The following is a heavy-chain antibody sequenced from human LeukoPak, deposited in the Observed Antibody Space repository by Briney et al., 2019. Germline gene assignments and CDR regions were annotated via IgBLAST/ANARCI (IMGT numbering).Heavy chain of an antibody. V-gene: IGHV3-23*01. CDR3: AKDCGRDCYLSEY. Sequence: PGGSLRLSCSASGFTFSSYAMSWVRQAPGKGLEWVSSISGYDGSTYYADSAKGRFTISRDNSKNTLYLQMNSLRAEDTAVYYCAKDCGRDCYLSEYWGQGTLATVSS. CDR2: ISGYDGST. CDR1: GFTFSSYA. J-gene: IGHJ4*02. D-gene: IGHD2-21*01.